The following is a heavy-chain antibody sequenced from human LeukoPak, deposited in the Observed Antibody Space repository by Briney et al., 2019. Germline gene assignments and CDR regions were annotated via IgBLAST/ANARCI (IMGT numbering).Heavy chain of an antibody. CDR3: ARVEASSPFDY. V-gene: IGHV4-31*03. Sequence: PSETLSLTCTVSGGSISSGGYYWSWIRQHPGKGLEWIGYIYYSGSTYYNPSLKSRVTISVDTSKNQFSLKLSSVTAADPAVYYCARVEASSPFDYWGQGTLVTVSS. CDR1: GGSISSGGYY. J-gene: IGHJ4*02. CDR2: IYYSGST.